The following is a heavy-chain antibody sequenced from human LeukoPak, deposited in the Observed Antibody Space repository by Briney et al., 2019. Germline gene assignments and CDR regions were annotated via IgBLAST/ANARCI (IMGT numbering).Heavy chain of an antibody. CDR3: ARNYYGSGSYQY. Sequence: GGSLRLSCAASGFTFSSYSMNWVRQAPGKGLEWVSSISSSSSYIYYADSVKDRFTISRDNAKNSLYLQMNSLRAEDTAVYYCARNYYGSGSYQYWGQGTLVTVSS. V-gene: IGHV3-21*01. J-gene: IGHJ4*02. CDR1: GFTFSSYS. CDR2: ISSSSSYI. D-gene: IGHD3-10*01.